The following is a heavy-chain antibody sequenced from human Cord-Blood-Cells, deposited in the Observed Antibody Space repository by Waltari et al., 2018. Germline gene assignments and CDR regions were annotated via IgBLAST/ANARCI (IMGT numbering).Heavy chain of an antibody. CDR3: ATAPPMVRGVIKYYFDY. D-gene: IGHD3-10*01. J-gene: IGHJ4*02. CDR1: GYTLTELS. Sequence: QVQLVQSGAEVKKPGASVKVSCKVSGYTLTELSMHWVRQAPGKGLEWMGGFDPEDGETIYAQKFQGRVTMTEDTSTDTAYMEPSSLRSEDTAVYYCATAPPMVRGVIKYYFDYWGQGTLVTVSS. CDR2: FDPEDGET. V-gene: IGHV1-24*01.